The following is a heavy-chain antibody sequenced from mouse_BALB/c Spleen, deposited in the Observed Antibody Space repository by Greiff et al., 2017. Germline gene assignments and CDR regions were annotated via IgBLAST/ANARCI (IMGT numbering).Heavy chain of an antibody. CDR3: AIDYYGRDYFDY. D-gene: IGHD1-1*01. CDR2: ISYDGSN. CDR1: GYSITSGYY. V-gene: IGHV3-6*02. Sequence: EVKLVESGPGLVKPSQSLSLTCSVTGYSITSGYYWNWIRQFPGNKLEWMGYISYDGSNNYNPSLKNRISITRDTSKNQFFLKLNSVTTEDTATYYCAIDYYGRDYFDYWGQGTTLTVSS. J-gene: IGHJ2*01.